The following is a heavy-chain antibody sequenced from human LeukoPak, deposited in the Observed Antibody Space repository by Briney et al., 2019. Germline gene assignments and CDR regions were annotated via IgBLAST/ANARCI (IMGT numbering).Heavy chain of an antibody. Sequence: GGSLRLSCAASGFIFDHYGMYWVRQAPGKGLEWLAVISYDGSIRYYADSVKGRFTISRDNSNNTVHLQMNSLRPDDSALYYCAREDNPLWFDPWGQGTLVTVSS. CDR2: ISYDGSIR. D-gene: IGHD1-1*01. J-gene: IGHJ5*02. V-gene: IGHV3-30*19. CDR3: AREDNPLWFDP. CDR1: GFIFDHYG.